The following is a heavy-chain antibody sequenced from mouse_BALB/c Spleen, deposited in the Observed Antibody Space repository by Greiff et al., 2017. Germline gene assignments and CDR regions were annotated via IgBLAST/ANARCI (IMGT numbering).Heavy chain of an antibody. CDR3: ARSPHYYGSSYVYWYFDV. CDR1: GFTFSSFG. Sequence: EVNLVESGGGLVQPGGSRKLSCAASGFTFSSFGMHWVRQAPEKGLEWVAYISSGSSTIYYADTVKGRFTISRDNPKNTLFLQMTSLRSEDTAMYYCARSPHYYGSSYVYWYFDVWGAGTTVTVSS. V-gene: IGHV5-17*02. D-gene: IGHD1-1*01. J-gene: IGHJ1*01. CDR2: ISSGSSTI.